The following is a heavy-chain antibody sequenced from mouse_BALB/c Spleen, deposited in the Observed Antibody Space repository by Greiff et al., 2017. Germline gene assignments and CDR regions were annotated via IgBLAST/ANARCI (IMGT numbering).Heavy chain of an antibody. CDR3: ARNYGNCYAMDY. V-gene: IGHV1-63*02. J-gene: IGHJ4*01. CDR2: IYPGGGYT. D-gene: IGHD2-1*01. CDR1: GYTFTNYW. Sequence: QVQLQQSGAELVRPGTSVKMSCKAAGYTFTNYWIGWVKQRPGHGLEWIGDIYPGGGYTNYYEYVKGKATLTADTSTSTAYMQLSSLTSEDSAIYYCARNYGNCYAMDYWGQGTSVTVSA.